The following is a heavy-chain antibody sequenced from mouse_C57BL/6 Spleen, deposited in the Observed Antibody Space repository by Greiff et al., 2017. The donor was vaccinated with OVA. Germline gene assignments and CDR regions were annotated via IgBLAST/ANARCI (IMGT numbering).Heavy chain of an antibody. Sequence: VQLQQPGAELVKPGASVKLSCKASGYTFTSYWMQWVKQRPGQGLEWIGEIDPSDSYTNYNQKFKGKATLTVDTSSSTAYMQLSSLTSEDSAVYYCARGRSGYDDYWGQGTTLTVSS. CDR3: ARGRSGYDDY. CDR2: IDPSDSYT. D-gene: IGHD3-2*02. CDR1: GYTFTSYW. V-gene: IGHV1-50*01. J-gene: IGHJ2*01.